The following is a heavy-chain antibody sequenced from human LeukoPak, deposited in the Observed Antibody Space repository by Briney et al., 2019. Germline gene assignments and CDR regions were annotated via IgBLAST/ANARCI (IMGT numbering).Heavy chain of an antibody. Sequence: PSETLSLTCGVSGGSVSTTAYYWGWVRQSPGKGLEWLGSMFYTGSSYYNPSVKSRVTMSVDTSKNQFSLRLSSVTAADTAVYYCARRIAVAGSYAFDIWGQGTMVTVSS. J-gene: IGHJ3*02. CDR3: ARRIAVAGSYAFDI. D-gene: IGHD6-19*01. CDR2: MFYTGSS. CDR1: GGSVSTTAYY. V-gene: IGHV4-39*07.